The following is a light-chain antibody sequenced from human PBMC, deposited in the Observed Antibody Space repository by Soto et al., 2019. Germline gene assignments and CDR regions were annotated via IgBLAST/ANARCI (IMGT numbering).Light chain of an antibody. CDR1: QDISNY. J-gene: IGKJ4*01. CDR3: QQYDNLPRT. CDR2: DAS. Sequence: DIQMTQSPSSLSASVGDRVTITCQASQDISNYLNWYQQKTGKAPKLLIYDASNLETGVPSRFSGSGSGTDFTFTISSLQPEDIATYYCQQYDNLPRTFGGGTKVEIK. V-gene: IGKV1-33*01.